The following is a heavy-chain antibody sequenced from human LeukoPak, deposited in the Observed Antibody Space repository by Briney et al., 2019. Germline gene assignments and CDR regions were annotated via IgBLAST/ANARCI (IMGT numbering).Heavy chain of an antibody. CDR1: GYTFTGYY. D-gene: IGHD2-21*02. CDR2: INPNSGGT. V-gene: IGHV1-2*02. J-gene: IGHJ5*02. CDR3: ARGVVTATPNWFDP. Sequence: ASVMVSCKASGYTFTGYYMHWVRQAPGQGLEWMGWINPNSGGTNYAQKFQGRVTMTRDTSISTAYMELSRLRSDDTAVYYCARGVVTATPNWFDPWGQGTLVTVSS.